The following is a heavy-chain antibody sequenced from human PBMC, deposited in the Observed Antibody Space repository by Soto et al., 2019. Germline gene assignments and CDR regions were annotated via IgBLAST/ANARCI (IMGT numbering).Heavy chain of an antibody. CDR3: ARSRGKVVVAATHYGMDV. J-gene: IGHJ6*02. CDR1: GGTFSSYA. CDR2: IIPIFGTA. Sequence: QVQLVQSGAEVKKPGSSVKVSCKASGGTFSSYAISWVRQAPGQVLEWMGGIIPIFGTANYAQKFQGRVTITADESKSTAYMELSSLRSEDTAVYYCARSRGKVVVAATHYGMDVWGQGTTVTVSS. D-gene: IGHD2-15*01. V-gene: IGHV1-69*01.